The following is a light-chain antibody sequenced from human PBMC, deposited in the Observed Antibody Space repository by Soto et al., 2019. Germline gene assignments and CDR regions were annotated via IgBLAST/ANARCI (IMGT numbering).Light chain of an antibody. J-gene: IGKJ1*01. V-gene: IGKV3-15*01. CDR2: RAS. CDR1: QSIDGD. Sequence: IEVSQSPAFLSVSPAERVILSCRASQSIDGDLAWYQHRPGQAPRLLISRASTRATGIPARFSGSGSGTDFTLTISSLQSEDSAVYYCQQNHQWPRTFGQGTKVDIK. CDR3: QQNHQWPRT.